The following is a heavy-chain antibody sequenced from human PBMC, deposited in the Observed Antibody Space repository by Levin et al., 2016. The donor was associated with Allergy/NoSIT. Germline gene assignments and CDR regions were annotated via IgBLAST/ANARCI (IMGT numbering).Heavy chain of an antibody. J-gene: IGHJ4*02. Sequence: SETLSLTCTVSGGSISSYYWSWIWQPAGKGLEWIGRIYTSGSTNYNPSLKSRVTMSVDTSKNQFSLKLSSVTAADTAVYYCARGIVGATEDYFDYWGQGTLVTVSS. V-gene: IGHV4-4*07. CDR1: GGSISSYY. D-gene: IGHD1-26*01. CDR2: IYTSGST. CDR3: ARGIVGATEDYFDY.